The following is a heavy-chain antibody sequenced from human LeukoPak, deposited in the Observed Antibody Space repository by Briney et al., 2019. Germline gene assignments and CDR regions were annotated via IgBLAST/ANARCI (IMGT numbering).Heavy chain of an antibody. V-gene: IGHV1-18*01. CDR2: ISPYNGNT. D-gene: IGHD6-6*01. Sequence: ASVKVTCKASGYKFTNYGISWVRQAPGQGLEWMGWISPYNGNTIYAQKLQGRVTMTTDTSTSTAYMELRSLRSDDTAVYYCARDSVVGAARPYYYYYMDVWGKGTTVTVSS. CDR1: GYKFTNYG. J-gene: IGHJ6*03. CDR3: ARDSVVGAARPYYYYYMDV.